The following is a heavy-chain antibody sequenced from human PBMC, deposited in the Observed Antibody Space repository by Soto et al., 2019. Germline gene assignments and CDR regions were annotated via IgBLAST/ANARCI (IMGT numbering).Heavy chain of an antibody. D-gene: IGHD3-10*01. V-gene: IGHV3-23*01. J-gene: IGHJ2*01. CDR1: GFTFSNYG. CDR3: AKEASVPSLGEFWYFDL. CDR2: VSGDGNTA. Sequence: EVQLLESGGALVQPGGSLRLSCAGSGFTFSNYGMTWVRQAPGRGLEWVSSVSGDGNTAYYADSVRGRFTISRDNSKDTLFVQMNSLRGDDMAVYYCAKEASVPSLGEFWYFDLWGRGTQVTVSS.